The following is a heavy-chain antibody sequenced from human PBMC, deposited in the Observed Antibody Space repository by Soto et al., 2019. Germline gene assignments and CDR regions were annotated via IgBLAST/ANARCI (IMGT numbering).Heavy chain of an antibody. Sequence: GGSLRLSCAASGFTFSSYGMHWVRQAPGKGLEWVAVISYDGSNKYYADSVKGRFTISRDNSKNTLYLQMNSLRAEDTAVYYCAKDGVRDIEYYFDYWGQGTLVTVSS. V-gene: IGHV3-30*18. CDR3: AKDGVRDIEYYFDY. D-gene: IGHD5-12*01. CDR2: ISYDGSNK. CDR1: GFTFSSYG. J-gene: IGHJ4*02.